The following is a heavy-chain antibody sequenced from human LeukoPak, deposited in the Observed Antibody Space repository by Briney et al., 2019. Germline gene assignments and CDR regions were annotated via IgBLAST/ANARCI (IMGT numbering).Heavy chain of an antibody. D-gene: IGHD3-9*01. Sequence: PGGSLRLSCAASGFTFSSYGMHWVRQAPGKGLEWVAVISYDGSNKYYADSVKGRFAIPRDNSKNTLYLQMNSLRAEDTAVYYCAKDRRDRITIFYWGQGTLVTVSS. CDR2: ISYDGSNK. CDR3: AKDRRDRITIFY. V-gene: IGHV3-30*18. J-gene: IGHJ4*02. CDR1: GFTFSSYG.